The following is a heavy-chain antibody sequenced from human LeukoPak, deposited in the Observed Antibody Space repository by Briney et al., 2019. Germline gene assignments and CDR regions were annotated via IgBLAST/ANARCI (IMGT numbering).Heavy chain of an antibody. D-gene: IGHD3-3*01. Sequence: SETLSLTCTVSGGSISSSIYYWGWIRQPPGKGLEWIGSIYYSGSTYYNPSFKSRVTMSVDTSKNHFSLKLSSVTAADKAVYYCARRKFDFWNGYYDLAYWGQGTLVTVSS. CDR2: IYYSGST. J-gene: IGHJ4*02. CDR3: ARRKFDFWNGYYDLAY. CDR1: GGSISSSIYY. V-gene: IGHV4-39*02.